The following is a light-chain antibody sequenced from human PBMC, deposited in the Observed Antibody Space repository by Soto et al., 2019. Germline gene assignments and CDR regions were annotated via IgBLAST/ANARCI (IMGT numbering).Light chain of an antibody. CDR1: GATSD. CDR2: GNN. CDR3: QSFDSSLSALYV. Sequence: QSVLTQPPSVSGAPGQRVTISCIGATSDVHWYQHLPGTAPKLLIHGNNNGPSGVPDRFSGSKSGTSASLAITGLQAEDEADYYCQSFDSSLSALYVFGTGTKLTVL. V-gene: IGLV1-40*01. J-gene: IGLJ1*01.